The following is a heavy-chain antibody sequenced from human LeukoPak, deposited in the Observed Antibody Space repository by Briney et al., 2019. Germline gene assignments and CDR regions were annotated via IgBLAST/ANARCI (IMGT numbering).Heavy chain of an antibody. V-gene: IGHV4-39*07. D-gene: IGHD6-13*01. J-gene: IGHJ3*02. Sequence: SETLSLTCTVAGGSISSSSYYWGWIRQPPGKGLEWIGSIYYSGSTYYKPSLKSRVTISVDTSKKQYSLKLRSVTAADTAVYYFARAIAAAGTSAFDIWGQGTMVTVSS. CDR2: IYYSGST. CDR1: GGSISSSSYY. CDR3: ARAIAAAGTSAFDI.